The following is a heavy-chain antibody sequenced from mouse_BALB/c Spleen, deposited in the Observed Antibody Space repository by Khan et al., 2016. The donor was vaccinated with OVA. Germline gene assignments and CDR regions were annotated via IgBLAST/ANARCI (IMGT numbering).Heavy chain of an antibody. D-gene: IGHD2-9*01. CDR1: GYSITSDYA. CDR3: ARAYDGYYFDY. CDR2: ISYSGST. V-gene: IGHV3-2*02. J-gene: IGHJ2*01. Sequence: EVQLQESGPGLVKPSQSLSLTCTVTGYSITSDYAWNWIRQFPGNKLEWMGYISYSGSTSYNPSLKSRISITRDTSKNQFFLQLNSVTTEDTATDYCARAYDGYYFDYWGQGTTLTVSS.